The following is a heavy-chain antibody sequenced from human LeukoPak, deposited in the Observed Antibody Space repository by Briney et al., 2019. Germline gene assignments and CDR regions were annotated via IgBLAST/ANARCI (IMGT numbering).Heavy chain of an antibody. CDR2: INPSGGST. CDR3: ARDLRCSSTSSYLYYGMDV. D-gene: IGHD2-2*01. J-gene: IGHJ6*02. Sequence: ASVKVSCKASGYTFTSSYMHWVRQAPGQGLEWMGIINPSGGSTSYAQKFQGRVTMTRDTSTSTVYMELSSLRSEDTAVYYCARDLRCSSTSSYLYYGMDVWGQGTTVTVSS. CDR1: GYTFTSSY. V-gene: IGHV1-46*01.